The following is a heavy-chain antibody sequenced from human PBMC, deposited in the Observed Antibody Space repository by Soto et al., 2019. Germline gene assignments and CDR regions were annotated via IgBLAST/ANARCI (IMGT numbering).Heavy chain of an antibody. V-gene: IGHV3-7*03. J-gene: IGHJ4*01. CDR3: ARVGLLDGNKPITLEF. D-gene: IGHD3-10*01. CDR2: INQDATRQ. Sequence: GGSLRLSCAASGFSFSSYWMSWVRQASGRGLEWVANINQDATRQSYVDSVEGRFSISRDNAKNSVYLQMNNLRVDDTAVYYCARVGLLDGNKPITLEFWGHGTLVTASS. CDR1: GFSFSSYW.